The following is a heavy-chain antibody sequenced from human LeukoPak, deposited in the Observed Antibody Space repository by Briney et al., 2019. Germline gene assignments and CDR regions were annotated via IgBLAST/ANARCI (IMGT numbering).Heavy chain of an antibody. CDR2: IYTGGNT. D-gene: IGHD1-1*01. Sequence: GSLRLSCAASGFTISNYYMSWVRQAPGKGLEWVSVIYTGGNTYYTDAVKGRFTISRHNSKNTLYLQMNNLRAEDTAVYYCARGGPATTIDYWGRGTLVTVSS. CDR1: GFTISNYY. J-gene: IGHJ4*02. CDR3: ARGGPATTIDY. V-gene: IGHV3-53*04.